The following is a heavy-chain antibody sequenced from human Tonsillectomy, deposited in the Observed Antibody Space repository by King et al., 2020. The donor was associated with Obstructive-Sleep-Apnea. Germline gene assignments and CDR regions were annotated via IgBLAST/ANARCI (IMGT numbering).Heavy chain of an antibody. CDR1: GGSISSSSYY. D-gene: IGHD2-15*01. V-gene: IGHV4-39*07. CDR2: IYYSGST. Sequence: QLQESGPGLVKPSETLSLTCTVSGGSISSSSYYWGWIRQPPGKGLEWIGSIYYSGSTYYNPSLKSRVTISVDTSKNQFSLKLSSVTAADTAVYYCARDCSGGSCYKVSGDPFYYYYGMDVWGQGTTVTVSS. CDR3: ARDCSGGSCYKVSGDPFYYYYGMDV. J-gene: IGHJ6*02.